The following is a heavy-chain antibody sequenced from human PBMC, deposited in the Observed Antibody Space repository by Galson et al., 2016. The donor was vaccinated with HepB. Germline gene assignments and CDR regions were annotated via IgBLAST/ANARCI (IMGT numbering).Heavy chain of an antibody. J-gene: IGHJ6*02. CDR1: GFTFSGSG. CDR3: TTMGGCGGNCSNTPNDGWCV. V-gene: IGHV3-73*01. D-gene: IGHD2-2*01. Sequence: SLRLSCAASGFTFSGSGIHWVRQASGKGLEWVARIGSKANSHATEYAASVTGRFTISRDDSKNTAYMQMNSLKTEDTAVYYCTTMGGCGGNCSNTPNDGWCVWGQGTTVTVSS. CDR2: IGSKANSHAT.